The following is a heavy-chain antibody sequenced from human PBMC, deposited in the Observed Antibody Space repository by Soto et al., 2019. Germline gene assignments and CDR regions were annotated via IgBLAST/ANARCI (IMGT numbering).Heavy chain of an antibody. D-gene: IGHD3-10*01. CDR3: ARVGGSGSYYEGYYYYGMDV. V-gene: IGHV1-18*01. CDR2: ISAYNGNT. Sequence: ASVTVSCQASGYTFTSYGISWVRQAPGQGLEWMGWISAYNGNTNYAQKLQGRVTMTSDTSTSTAYMELRSLRSDDTAVYYCARVGGSGSYYEGYYYYGMDVWGQGTTVTVSS. J-gene: IGHJ6*02. CDR1: GYTFTSYG.